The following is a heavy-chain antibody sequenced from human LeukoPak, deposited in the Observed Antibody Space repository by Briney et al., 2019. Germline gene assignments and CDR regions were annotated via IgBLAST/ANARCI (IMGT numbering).Heavy chain of an antibody. V-gene: IGHV1-2*02. D-gene: IGHD6-6*01. CDR1: GYTFTGYY. CDR3: ARESSSANYFDY. Sequence: ASVKVSCKASGYTFTGYYMHWVRQAPGQGLEWMGWINPNSGGTNYAQKFQDRVTMTRDTPISTAYMELSRLRSDDTAVYYCARESSSANYFDYWGQGTLVTVSS. CDR2: INPNSGGT. J-gene: IGHJ4*02.